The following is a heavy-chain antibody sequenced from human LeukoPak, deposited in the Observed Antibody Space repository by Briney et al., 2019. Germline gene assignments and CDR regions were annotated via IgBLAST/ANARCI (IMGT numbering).Heavy chain of an antibody. CDR3: ARVSSSGWSRGIFDY. CDR2: IYSSGST. CDR1: GDSITTNSYW. V-gene: IGHV4-39*07. D-gene: IGHD6-19*01. Sequence: TSETLSLTCSISGDSITTNSYWWGWIRQSPGKGLEWIGSIYSSGSTNYNPSLKSRVTISLDTSKNQFSLNLISVTAADTAVYYCARVSSSGWSRGIFDYWGQGTLVTVSS. J-gene: IGHJ4*02.